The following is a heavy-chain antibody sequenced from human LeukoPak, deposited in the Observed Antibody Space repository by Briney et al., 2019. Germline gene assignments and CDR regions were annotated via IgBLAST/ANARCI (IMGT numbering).Heavy chain of an antibody. V-gene: IGHV3-74*01. CDR1: GFTFSSYW. Sequence: GGSLRLSCAASGFTFSSYWMHWVRQAPGKGLVWVSRINSDGSSTSYADSVKGRFTISRDNAKNTLYLQMKSLRAEDTAMYYCARGLYCSSTSCYIFDYWGQGTLVTVSS. CDR3: ARGLYCSSTSCYIFDY. J-gene: IGHJ4*02. D-gene: IGHD2-2*02. CDR2: INSDGSST.